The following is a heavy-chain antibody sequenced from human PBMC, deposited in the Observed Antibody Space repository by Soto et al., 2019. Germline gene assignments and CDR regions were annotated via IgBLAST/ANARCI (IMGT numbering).Heavy chain of an antibody. CDR2: ISGSGGST. D-gene: IGHD1-26*01. CDR1: GFTFSSYA. Sequence: EVQLLESGGGLVQPGGSLRLSCAASGFTFSSYAMSWVRQAPGKGPEWVSAISGSGGSTYYADSVKGRFTISRDNSKNTLYLQMNSLRAEDTAVYYCAKDRVWGGATYYFDYWGQGTLVTVSS. CDR3: AKDRVWGGATYYFDY. V-gene: IGHV3-23*01. J-gene: IGHJ4*02.